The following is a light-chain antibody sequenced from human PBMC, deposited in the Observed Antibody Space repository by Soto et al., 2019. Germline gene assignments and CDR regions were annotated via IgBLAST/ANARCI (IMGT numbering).Light chain of an antibody. J-gene: IGKJ3*01. CDR1: RSFASSY. V-gene: IGKV3-20*01. CDR3: QQHYSVPFT. CDR2: AAS. Sequence: EIVLTQSPVTLSLSPGERATLSCRASRSFASSYLGWYQQKPGQAPRLLIYAASTRATGIPDRFSGSGSATDFTLTISRLEPEDVAVYYCQQHYSVPFTFGPGTKVDI.